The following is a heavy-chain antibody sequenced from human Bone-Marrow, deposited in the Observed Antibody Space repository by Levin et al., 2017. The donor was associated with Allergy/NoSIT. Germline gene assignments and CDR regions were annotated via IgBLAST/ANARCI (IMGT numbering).Heavy chain of an antibody. CDR3: ARDSGGSGYPDY. D-gene: IGHD3-22*01. Sequence: SQTLSLTCTVSGGSISSFYWSWIRQPAGKGLEWIGCIYSSGRTDYQSSLKSRVTMSLDTSKNQVSLKLASVTAADTALYYCARDSGGSGYPDYWGQGTLVTVSS. V-gene: IGHV4-4*07. CDR1: GGSISSFY. J-gene: IGHJ4*02. CDR2: IYSSGRT.